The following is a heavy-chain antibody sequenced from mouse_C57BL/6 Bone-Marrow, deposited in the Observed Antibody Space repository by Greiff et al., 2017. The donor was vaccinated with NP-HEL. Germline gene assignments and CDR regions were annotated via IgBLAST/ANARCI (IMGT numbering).Heavy chain of an antibody. J-gene: IGHJ4*01. CDR1: GYTFTDYN. CDR3: ARLYYYAMDY. Sequence: VQLQQSGPELVKPGASVKIPCKASGYTFTDYNMDWVKQSHGKSLEWIGDINPNNGGTIYNQKFKGKATLTVDKSSSTAYMELSSLTSEDTAVYYCARLYYYAMDYWGQGTSVTVSS. V-gene: IGHV1-18*01. CDR2: INPNNGGT.